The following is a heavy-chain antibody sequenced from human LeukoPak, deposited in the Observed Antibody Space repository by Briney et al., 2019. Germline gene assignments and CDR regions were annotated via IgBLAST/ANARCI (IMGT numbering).Heavy chain of an antibody. V-gene: IGHV1-69*05. J-gene: IGHJ3*02. CDR1: GFTFTDYY. CDR2: IIPIFGTA. CDR3: ARDSSWGNCSSTSCYPYDAFDI. D-gene: IGHD2-2*01. Sequence: SVKVSCKSSGFTFTDYYIHWVRQAPGQGLEWMGGIIPIFGTANYAQKFQGRVTITTDESTSTAYMELSSLRSEDTAVYYCARDSSWGNCSSTSCYPYDAFDIWGQGTMVTVSS.